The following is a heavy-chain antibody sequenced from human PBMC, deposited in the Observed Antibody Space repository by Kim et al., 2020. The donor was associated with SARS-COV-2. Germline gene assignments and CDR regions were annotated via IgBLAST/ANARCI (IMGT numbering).Heavy chain of an antibody. CDR2: IYHSGST. D-gene: IGHD3-10*01. J-gene: IGHJ6*02. V-gene: IGHV4-38-2*02. Sequence: SETLSLTCTVSGYSISSGYYWGWIRQPPGKGLEWIGSIYHSGSTYYNPSLKSRVTISVDTSKNQFSLKLSSVTAADTAVYYCARDIITMVRGVIITHYYYYGMDVWGQGTTVTVSS. CDR3: ARDIITMVRGVIITHYYYYGMDV. CDR1: GYSISSGYY.